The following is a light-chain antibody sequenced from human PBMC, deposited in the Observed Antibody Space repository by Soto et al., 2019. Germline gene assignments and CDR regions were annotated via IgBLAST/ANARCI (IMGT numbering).Light chain of an antibody. Sequence: EIVLTQAPGTLYLSPGERATLSCRASQSVSSSYLAWYQQKPGQAPRLLIYGASSRATGIPDRFSGSGSGTDFTLTSSRLEPEVFAVYYWQQYGSSRTFGQGTKVEIK. CDR1: QSVSSSY. CDR3: QQYGSSRT. V-gene: IGKV3-20*01. J-gene: IGKJ1*01. CDR2: GAS.